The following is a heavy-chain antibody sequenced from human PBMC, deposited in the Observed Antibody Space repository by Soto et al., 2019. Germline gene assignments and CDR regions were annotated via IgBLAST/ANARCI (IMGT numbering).Heavy chain of an antibody. D-gene: IGHD3-22*01. J-gene: IGHJ4*02. CDR2: LSDSGGST. CDR1: GFTFSSHA. CDR3: SKSPWMYYYDSSGYYHYGY. V-gene: IGHV3-23*01. Sequence: GGSLRLSCTASGFTFSSHAMTWVRQPPGKGLEWVSGLSDSGGSTYYADSVKGRFTISKDNSKNTLYLQMNSLRAEDTAVYYCSKSPWMYYYDSSGYYHYGYSGQGTLVTVSS.